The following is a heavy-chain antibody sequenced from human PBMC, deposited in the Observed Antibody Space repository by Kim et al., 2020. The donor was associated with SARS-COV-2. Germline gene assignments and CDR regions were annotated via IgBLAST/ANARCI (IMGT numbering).Heavy chain of an antibody. V-gene: IGHV3-48*02. CDR2: ISRSSNTI. J-gene: IGHJ6*02. CDR1: GFTFSSYN. Sequence: GGSLRLSCAASGFTFSSYNMNWVRQAPGKGLEWVSYISRSSNTIYYADSVKGRFTISRDNAKNSLYLQMNSLRDEDTAVYYCARDEYYYDSRGSYYGMDGWGQGTTVTVSS. D-gene: IGHD3-22*01. CDR3: ARDEYYYDSRGSYYGMDG.